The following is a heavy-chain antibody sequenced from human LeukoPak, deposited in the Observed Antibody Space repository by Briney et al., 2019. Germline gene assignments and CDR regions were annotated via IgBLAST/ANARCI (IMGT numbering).Heavy chain of an antibody. D-gene: IGHD6-6*01. CDR2: IYTSGST. V-gene: IGHV4-61*02. J-gene: IGHJ3*02. CDR1: GGSISSGSYY. Sequence: SQTLSLTCTVSGGSISSGSYYWSWIRQPAGKGLEWIGRIYTSGSTNYNPSLKSRVTISVDTSKNQFSLKLSSVTAADTAVYYCARSFIAARLGAFDIWGQGTMVTVSS. CDR3: ARSFIAARLGAFDI.